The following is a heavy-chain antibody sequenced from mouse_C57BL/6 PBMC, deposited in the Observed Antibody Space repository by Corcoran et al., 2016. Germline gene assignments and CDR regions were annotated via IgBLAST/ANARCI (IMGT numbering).Heavy chain of an antibody. Sequence: QVQLKQSGAELVRPGASVKLSCKASGYTFTDYYINWVKQRPGQGLEWIARIYPGSGNTYYNEKFKGKATLTAEKSSSTAYMQLSSLTSEDSAVYFCARSGYYGSSFYYAMDYWGQGTSVTVSS. CDR3: ARSGYYGSSFYYAMDY. J-gene: IGHJ4*01. CDR2: IYPGSGNT. CDR1: GYTFTDYY. V-gene: IGHV1-76*01. D-gene: IGHD1-1*01.